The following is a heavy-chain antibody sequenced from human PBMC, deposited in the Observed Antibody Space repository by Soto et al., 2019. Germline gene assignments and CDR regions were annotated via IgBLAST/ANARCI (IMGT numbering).Heavy chain of an antibody. D-gene: IGHD2-21*02. Sequence: QITLKESGPTLVKPTQTLTLTCTFSGFSLNTGGLGVGWIRQPPGKALEWLALIYWDGDKRYSPSLKSRLSITTHTSNNQVVLTMTTMDPLHTATYYCAHSRCCGDCLRSYSSHYYYRIDVWGQRTTVTVSS. CDR1: GFSLNTGGLG. CDR2: IYWDGDK. J-gene: IGHJ6*02. CDR3: AHSRCCGDCLRSYSSHYYYRIDV. V-gene: IGHV2-5*02.